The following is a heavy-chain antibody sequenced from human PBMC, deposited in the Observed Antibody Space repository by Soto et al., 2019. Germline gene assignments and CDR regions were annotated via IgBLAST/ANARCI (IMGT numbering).Heavy chain of an antibody. J-gene: IGHJ6*02. CDR3: ARIHGYSNGGGMDV. Sequence: VSGPTLVNPTQTLTLTCTFSGFSLSTSGMCVSWIRQPPGKALEWLARIDWDDDKYYSTSLKTRLTISKDTSKNQVVLTMTNMDPVDTATYYCARIHGYSNGGGMDVWGQGTTVTVSS. D-gene: IGHD4-4*01. CDR1: GFSLSTSGMC. CDR2: IDWDDDK. V-gene: IGHV2-70*11.